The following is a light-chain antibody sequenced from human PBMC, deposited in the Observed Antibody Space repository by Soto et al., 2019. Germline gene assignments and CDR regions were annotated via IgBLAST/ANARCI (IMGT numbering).Light chain of an antibody. J-gene: IGLJ3*02. CDR1: SSDVGGNNY. CDR2: DVT. CDR3: SSYTNNIYWV. V-gene: IGLV2-14*01. Sequence: QSVLTQPASVSGSPGQSITISCTGISSDVGGNNYVSWYQHHPGKAPIVLIYDVTNRPPGVSDRFSGSKSGNTASLTISGLQAEDEADYYCSSYTNNIYWVLGGGTKLTVL.